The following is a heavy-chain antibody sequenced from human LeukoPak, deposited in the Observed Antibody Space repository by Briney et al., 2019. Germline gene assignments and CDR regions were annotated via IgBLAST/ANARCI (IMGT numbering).Heavy chain of an antibody. D-gene: IGHD4-23*01. V-gene: IGHV4-39*07. CDR3: ARGYGDNSGAFDI. Sequence: PSETLSLTCTVSGVSISNNYFYWAWIRQPPGKGLELIGYSGSTFYNSSLKSRVTISADTSQNQFSLRLSSVTAADTAVYFCARGYGDNSGAFDIWGQGTLVTVSS. CDR1: GVSISNNYFY. J-gene: IGHJ3*02. CDR2: YSGST.